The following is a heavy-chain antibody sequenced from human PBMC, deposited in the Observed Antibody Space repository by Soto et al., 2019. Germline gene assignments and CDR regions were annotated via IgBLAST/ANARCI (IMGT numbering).Heavy chain of an antibody. J-gene: IGHJ4*02. CDR3: ASHYYDSSGYYLYYFDY. CDR2: IIPMFGTP. V-gene: IGHV1-69*13. CDR1: GYTFTSYA. Sequence: ASVKVSCKASGYTFTSYAMHWVRQAPGQGLEWMGGIIPMFGTPNYAQKFQGRVTITADESTSTAYMEVSSLRSEDTAVYYCASHYYDSSGYYLYYFDYWGQGTLVTVSS. D-gene: IGHD3-22*01.